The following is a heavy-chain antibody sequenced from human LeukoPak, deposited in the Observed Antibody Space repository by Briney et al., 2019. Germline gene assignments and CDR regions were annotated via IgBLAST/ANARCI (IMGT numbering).Heavy chain of an antibody. Sequence: GGSLRLSCAASGFTFSDYYMTWIRQAPGKGLEWVSYISSTGNTIYYADSVKGRFTISRDNSKNTLYLQMNSLRAEDTAVYYCANPPTVTTIRFDPWGQGTLVTVSS. CDR1: GFTFSDYY. V-gene: IGHV3-11*01. J-gene: IGHJ5*02. CDR3: ANPPTVTTIRFDP. CDR2: ISSTGNTI. D-gene: IGHD4-17*01.